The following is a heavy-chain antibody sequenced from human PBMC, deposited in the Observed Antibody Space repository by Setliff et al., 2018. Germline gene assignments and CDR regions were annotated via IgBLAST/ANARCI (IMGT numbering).Heavy chain of an antibody. CDR2: LTPILGIA. CDR1: GGTSGGTFTYFG. V-gene: IGHV1-69*10. CDR3: AREAASRFDY. J-gene: IGHJ4*02. D-gene: IGHD2-15*01. Sequence: SVKVSCKASGGTSGGTFTYFGISWVRQAPGQGLEWVGGLTPILGIANYAQKFQGRVTITADKSTSTAYMELSSLRSEDTAVYYCAREAASRFDYWGQGTLVTVSS.